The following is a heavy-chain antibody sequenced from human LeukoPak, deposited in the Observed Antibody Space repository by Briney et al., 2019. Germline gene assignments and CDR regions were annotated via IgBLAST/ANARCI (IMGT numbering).Heavy chain of an antibody. CDR3: VKEAGGPFDY. CDR2: ISSNGGST. CDR1: GFTSTSYA. J-gene: IGHJ4*02. V-gene: IGHV3-64D*06. Sequence: PGGSLRLSCSASGFTSTSYAMHLVRQAPGEGLEYVSAISSNGGSTYYADSVKGRFTISRDNSKNTLYLQMSSLRAEDTAVYYCVKEAGGPFDYWGQGTLVTVSS. D-gene: IGHD3-10*01.